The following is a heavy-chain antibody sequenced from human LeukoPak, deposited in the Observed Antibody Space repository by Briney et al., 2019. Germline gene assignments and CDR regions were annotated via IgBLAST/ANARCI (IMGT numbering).Heavy chain of an antibody. J-gene: IGHJ2*01. CDR1: GGSISSYY. CDR2: IYYLGST. Sequence: PSETLSLTCTVSGGSISSYYWSWIRQPPGKGLEWVGHIYYLGSTNYIPSLKSRVTISIDTSKNYFSLKLNSVIAADTAVYYCARDRPGSYWYFDLWGRGTLVTVSS. D-gene: IGHD3-10*01. CDR3: ARDRPGSYWYFDL. V-gene: IGHV4-59*01.